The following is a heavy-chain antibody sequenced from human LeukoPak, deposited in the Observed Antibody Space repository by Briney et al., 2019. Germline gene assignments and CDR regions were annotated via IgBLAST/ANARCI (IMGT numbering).Heavy chain of an antibody. CDR1: GFTFSSYE. J-gene: IGHJ4*02. CDR2: ISSSSSYI. Sequence: GGSLRLSCAASGFTFSSYEMNWVRQAPGKGLEWVSSISSSSSYIYYADSVKGRFTISRDNAKNSLYLQMNSLRAEDTAVYYCARRIVGATTIVDDYFDYWGQGTLVTVSS. CDR3: ARRIVGATTIVDDYFDY. V-gene: IGHV3-21*01. D-gene: IGHD1-26*01.